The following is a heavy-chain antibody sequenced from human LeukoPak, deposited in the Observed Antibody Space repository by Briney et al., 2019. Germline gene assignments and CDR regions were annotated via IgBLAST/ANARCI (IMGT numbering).Heavy chain of an antibody. V-gene: IGHV3-23*01. CDR2: ISGGGDAT. Sequence: GGSLRLSCAASDFSFITYAMSWVRQAPGKGLEWVSTISGGGDATYYADSVKGRFTISRDNSKNTLYLQMNSLRVEDTAVYYCARVVVRDANNYKDYWGQGTLVTVSS. CDR3: ARVVVRDANNYKDY. D-gene: IGHD5-24*01. J-gene: IGHJ4*02. CDR1: DFSFITYA.